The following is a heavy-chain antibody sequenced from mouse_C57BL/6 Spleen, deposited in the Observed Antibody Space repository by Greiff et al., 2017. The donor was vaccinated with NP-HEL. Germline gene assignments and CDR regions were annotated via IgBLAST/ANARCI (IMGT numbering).Heavy chain of an antibody. V-gene: IGHV1-53*01. CDR3: ARPPVGSSAYFDV. CDR1: GYTFTSYW. CDR2: INPSNGGT. Sequence: QVQLQQPGTELVKPGASVKLSCKASGYTFTSYWMHWVKQRHGQGLEWIGNINPSNGGTNYNEKFKSKATLTVDKSSSTAYMQLSSLTSEDSAVYYCARPPVGSSAYFDVWGTGTTVTVSS. J-gene: IGHJ1*03. D-gene: IGHD1-1*01.